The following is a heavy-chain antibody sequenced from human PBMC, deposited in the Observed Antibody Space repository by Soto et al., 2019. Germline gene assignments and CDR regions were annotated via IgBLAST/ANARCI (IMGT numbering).Heavy chain of an antibody. Sequence: QVRLQESGPRLVKPSESLSLTCTVSGASIRSYYWSWIRQPPGKGLELIGYISYSGSANYNPSLKSRVTISIDTSKNQFSLKLRSVTAADTAVYYCATRSSINADLVDYWGQGTLVSVSS. CDR1: GASIRSYY. D-gene: IGHD4-17*01. CDR2: ISYSGSA. V-gene: IGHV4-59*01. CDR3: ATRSSINADLVDY. J-gene: IGHJ4*02.